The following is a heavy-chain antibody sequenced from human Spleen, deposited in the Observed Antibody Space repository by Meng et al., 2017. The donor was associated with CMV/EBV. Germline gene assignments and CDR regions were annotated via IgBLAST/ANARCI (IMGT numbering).Heavy chain of an antibody. D-gene: IGHD2/OR15-2a*01. J-gene: IGHJ6*02. V-gene: IGHV1-18*01. Sequence: ASVNVSCKASGYTFTSHGINWVRQAPGQGLEWMGWISTYNGNTNNVQKLQGRVTMTTDTSTSTAYMELRSLGSDDTAVYYCARDHSVNYYYGMDVGVQGTTVTVSS. CDR3: ARDHSVNYYYGMDV. CDR2: ISTYNGNT. CDR1: GYTFTSHG.